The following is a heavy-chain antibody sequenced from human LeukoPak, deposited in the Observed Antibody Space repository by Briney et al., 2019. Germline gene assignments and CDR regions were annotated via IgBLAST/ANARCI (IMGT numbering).Heavy chain of an antibody. CDR1: GFTLSSLG. Sequence: SLSLSCALSGFTLSSLGIDWARHPQSDGRGWDGVMLYDGSNKYYGDSVKGRFTISRDNSKNTLYLQMNSLRAEDTAVYYCARDPDTAMVYYYYGMDVWGKGTTVTVSS. D-gene: IGHD5-18*01. V-gene: IGHV3-30*19. CDR2: MLYDGSNK. CDR3: ARDPDTAMVYYYYGMDV. J-gene: IGHJ6*04.